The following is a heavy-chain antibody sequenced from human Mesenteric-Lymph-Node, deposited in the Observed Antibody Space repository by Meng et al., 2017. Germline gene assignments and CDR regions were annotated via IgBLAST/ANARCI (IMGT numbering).Heavy chain of an antibody. CDR2: IKSKTDGGTT. V-gene: IGHV3-15*01. D-gene: IGHD6-13*01. CDR1: GFTFSNAW. CDR3: TTVFPPNWYSSSGNAFDI. Sequence: ESLKISCAASGFTFSNAWMSCVRQAPGKGLEWVGRIKSKTDGGTTDYAAPVKGRFTISRDDSKNTLYLQMNSLKTEDTAVYYCTTVFPPNWYSSSGNAFDIWGQGTMVTVSS. J-gene: IGHJ3*02.